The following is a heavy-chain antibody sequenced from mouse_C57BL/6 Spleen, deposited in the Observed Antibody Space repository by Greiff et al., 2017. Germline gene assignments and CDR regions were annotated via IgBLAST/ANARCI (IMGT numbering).Heavy chain of an antibody. CDR1: GFTFSSYA. D-gene: IGHD3-2*02. Sequence: EVQVVESGAGLVKPGGSLKLSCAASGFTFSSYAMSWVRQTPEKRLEWVAYISRGGDYIYYADTVKGRFTISRDNARNTLYLQMSSLKSEDTAMYYCTRGGTGYEAMDYWGQGTSVTVSS. V-gene: IGHV5-9-1*02. J-gene: IGHJ4*01. CDR2: ISRGGDYI. CDR3: TRGGTGYEAMDY.